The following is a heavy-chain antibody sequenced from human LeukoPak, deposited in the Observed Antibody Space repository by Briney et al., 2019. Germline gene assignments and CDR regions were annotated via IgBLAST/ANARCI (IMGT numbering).Heavy chain of an antibody. J-gene: IGHJ4*02. D-gene: IGHD1-26*01. V-gene: IGHV4-38-2*01. CDR1: GYSISSGYY. Sequence: SETQSLTCAVSGYSISSGYYWGWIRQPPGKGLEWIGSIYHSGSTYYNPSLKSRVTISVDTSKNQFSLKLSSVTAADTAVYYCASYSGSYYDYFDYWGQGTLVTVSS. CDR3: ASYSGSYYDYFDY. CDR2: IYHSGST.